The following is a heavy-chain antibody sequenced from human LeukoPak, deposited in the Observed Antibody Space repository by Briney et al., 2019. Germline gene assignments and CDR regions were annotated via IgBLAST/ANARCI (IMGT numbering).Heavy chain of an antibody. J-gene: IGHJ6*02. CDR2: ISWYSGSI. CDR3: AKDYSAAARNKHYYYYGMDV. D-gene: IGHD6-13*01. Sequence: GGSLRLSCAASGFTFEVYAMHWVRQAPGEGLEWVSGISWYSGSIGYADSVKGRFTISRDNAKNSLYLQMNSLRAEDTALYYCAKDYSAAARNKHYYYYGMDVWGQGTTVTVSS. V-gene: IGHV3-9*01. CDR1: GFTFEVYA.